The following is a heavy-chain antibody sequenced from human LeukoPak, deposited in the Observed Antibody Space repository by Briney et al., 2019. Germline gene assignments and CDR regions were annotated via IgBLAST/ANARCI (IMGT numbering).Heavy chain of an antibody. CDR2: ISGDGGST. J-gene: IGHJ4*02. Sequence: PGGSLRLSCAASGFTFDDYAMHWVRQAPGKGLEWVSLISGDGGSTYYADSVKGRFTISRDNSKNSLYLQMNSLGTEDTALYYCAKDIGSYYYGSGSYPDYWGQGTLVTVSS. D-gene: IGHD3-10*01. CDR1: GFTFDDYA. CDR3: AKDIGSYYYGSGSYPDY. V-gene: IGHV3-43*02.